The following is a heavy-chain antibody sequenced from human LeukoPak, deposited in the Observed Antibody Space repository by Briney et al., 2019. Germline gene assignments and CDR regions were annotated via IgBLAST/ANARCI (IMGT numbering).Heavy chain of an antibody. J-gene: IGHJ4*02. CDR1: GGSFSGYY. Sequence: SEALSLTCAVYGGSFSGYYWSWLRQPPGKGLEWIGEINHSGSTNYNPSLKSRVTISVDTSKNQFSLKLSSVTAADTAVYYCARGYCSSTSCYLYYWGQGTLVTVSS. V-gene: IGHV4-34*01. D-gene: IGHD2-2*01. CDR2: INHSGST. CDR3: ARGYCSSTSCYLYY.